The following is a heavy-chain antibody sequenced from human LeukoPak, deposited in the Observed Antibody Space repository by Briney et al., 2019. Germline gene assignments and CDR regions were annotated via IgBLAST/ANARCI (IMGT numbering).Heavy chain of an antibody. CDR3: ARDGSKSCSAGSCDWFDP. CDR2: IWYDGSNK. V-gene: IGHV3-33*01. Sequence: HPGGSLRLSCAASGFTFSSHGMHWVRQAPGKGLEWVAVIWYDGSNKYYADSVKGRFTISRDNSKNTLYLQLSRLRAEDTAVYYCARDGSKSCSAGSCDWFDPWGQGAPVTVSS. J-gene: IGHJ5*02. D-gene: IGHD2-15*01. CDR1: GFTFSSHG.